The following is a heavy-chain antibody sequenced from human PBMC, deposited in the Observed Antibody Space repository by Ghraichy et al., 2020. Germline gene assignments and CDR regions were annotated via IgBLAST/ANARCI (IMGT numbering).Heavy chain of an antibody. Sequence: GGSLRLSCAASGFTFSSYGMHWVRQAPGKGLEWVAVIWYDGSNKYYADSVKGRFTISRDNSKNTLYRQMNSLRAEDTAVYYCAREGMLWFGAGWFDPWGQGTLVTVSS. CDR2: IWYDGSNK. D-gene: IGHD3-10*01. CDR3: AREGMLWFGAGWFDP. CDR1: GFTFSSYG. J-gene: IGHJ5*02. V-gene: IGHV3-33*01.